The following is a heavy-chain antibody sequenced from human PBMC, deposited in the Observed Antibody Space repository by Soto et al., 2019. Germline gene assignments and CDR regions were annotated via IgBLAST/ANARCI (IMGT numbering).Heavy chain of an antibody. CDR1: GITFSKAW. Sequence: GGSLRLSCAASGITFSKAWMNWVRKSPGKGLEYIGRIRSKTDGGTTEYAAPVEGRFTVSRDDSKNTLYLQMSGLKTEDTAVYYCTTTRPGTNVFDNWGQGTLVTVSS. CDR3: TTTRPGTNVFDN. D-gene: IGHD6-13*01. J-gene: IGHJ3*02. V-gene: IGHV3-15*01. CDR2: IRSKTDGGTT.